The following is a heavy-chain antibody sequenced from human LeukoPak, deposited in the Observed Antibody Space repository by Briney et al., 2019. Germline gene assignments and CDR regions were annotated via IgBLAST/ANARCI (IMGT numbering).Heavy chain of an antibody. J-gene: IGHJ4*02. CDR2: ISGSGGST. D-gene: IGHD5-18*01. V-gene: IGHV3-23*01. CDR1: GFTFRSYT. CDR3: AKARGYSYGFDY. Sequence: PGGSLRFSCAPSGFTFRSYTLNWVRQAPGKGLEWVSAISGSGGSTYYADSVKGRFTISRDNSKNTLYLQMNSLRAEDTAVYYCAKARGYSYGFDYWGQGTLVTVSS.